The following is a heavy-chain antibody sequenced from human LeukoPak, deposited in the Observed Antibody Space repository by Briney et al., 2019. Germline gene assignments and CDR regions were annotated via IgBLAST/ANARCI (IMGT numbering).Heavy chain of an antibody. J-gene: IGHJ4*02. D-gene: IGHD3-22*01. Sequence: GGSLRLSCAASGFTFSNYAMSWVRQAPGKGLEWVSGISGSDRTTYYADSVKGRFTISRDNFRNTLYLQMNSLRAEDTAVYYCASLDSSGYYSDYFDYWGQGTLVTVSS. V-gene: IGHV3-23*01. CDR3: ASLDSSGYYSDYFDY. CDR2: ISGSDRTT. CDR1: GFTFSNYA.